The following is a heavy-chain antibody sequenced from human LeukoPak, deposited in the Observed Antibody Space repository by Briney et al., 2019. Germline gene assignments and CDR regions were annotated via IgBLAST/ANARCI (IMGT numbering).Heavy chain of an antibody. CDR1: GYTFTGYY. CDR2: INPNSGST. J-gene: IGHJ4*02. CDR3: AREYSSGWPLPYYFDY. V-gene: IGHV1-2*02. Sequence: ASVKVFCKASGYTFTGYYMHWVRQAPGQGLEWMGWINPNSGSTNYAQTFQGRVTMTRDTSISTAYMELSRLRSDDTAVYYCAREYSSGWPLPYYFDYWGQGTLVTVSS. D-gene: IGHD6-19*01.